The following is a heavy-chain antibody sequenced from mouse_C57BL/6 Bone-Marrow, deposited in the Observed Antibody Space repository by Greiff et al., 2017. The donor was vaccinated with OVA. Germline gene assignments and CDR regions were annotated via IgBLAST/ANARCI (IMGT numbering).Heavy chain of an antibody. Sequence: VQLQQSGAELVKPGASVKLSCTASGFNIKDYYMHWVQQRTEQGLEWIGRIDPEDGETKYAPQFPGQATITADTSSNTAYLQRSSLTAEDTAVYYCASPTVGNWYFGVWGTGTTVTVSS. D-gene: IGHD1-1*01. CDR2: IDPEDGET. J-gene: IGHJ1*03. CDR3: ASPTVGNWYFGV. CDR1: GFNIKDYY. V-gene: IGHV14-2*01.